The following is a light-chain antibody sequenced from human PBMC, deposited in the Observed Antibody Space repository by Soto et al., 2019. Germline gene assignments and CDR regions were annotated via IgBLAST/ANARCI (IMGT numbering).Light chain of an antibody. Sequence: QPVLTQPPSVSGAPGQRVTISCTGSSSNIGAAYDVHWYRQLPGTAPKLLIYGNTNRPSGVPDRFSGSKSGTSASLAITGLQAEDEADYYCQSYDSSLSGFYVFGTGTKVTVL. V-gene: IGLV1-40*01. CDR2: GNT. J-gene: IGLJ1*01. CDR1: SSNIGAAYD. CDR3: QSYDSSLSGFYV.